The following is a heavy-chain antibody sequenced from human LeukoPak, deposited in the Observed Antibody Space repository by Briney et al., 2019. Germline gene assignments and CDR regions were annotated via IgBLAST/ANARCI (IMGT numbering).Heavy chain of an antibody. CDR2: ISSSSSYI. CDR1: GFTFSSYS. V-gene: IGHV3-21*01. J-gene: IGHJ4*02. Sequence: GGSLRLSCAASGFTFSSYSMNWVRQAPGKGLEWVSSISSSSSYIYYADSVKGRFTISRDNAKNSLYLRMNSLRAEDTAVYYCARDHALAENFDYWGQGTLVTVSS. D-gene: IGHD6-19*01. CDR3: ARDHALAENFDY.